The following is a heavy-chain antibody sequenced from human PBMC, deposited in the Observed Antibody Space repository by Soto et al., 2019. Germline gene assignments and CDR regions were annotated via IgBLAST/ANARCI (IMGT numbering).Heavy chain of an antibody. CDR2: IKSKSDGGTI. V-gene: IGHV3-15*01. D-gene: IGHD4-17*01. Sequence: EVQLVESGGGLVKPGGSLRLSCAASGFTFSNAWMSWVRQAPGKGLEWVGRIKSKSDGGTIDYPAPVKGRFSISRDDSKNTLYLQMNSLTTGDTAVYYCTTHNYGIEFWGQGTLVTVSS. J-gene: IGHJ4*02. CDR3: TTHNYGIEF. CDR1: GFTFSNAW.